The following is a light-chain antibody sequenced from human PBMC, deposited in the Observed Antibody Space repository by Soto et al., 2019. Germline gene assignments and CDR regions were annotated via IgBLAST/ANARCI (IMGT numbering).Light chain of an antibody. CDR3: SSYAGSNNPVV. CDR2: EVS. CDR1: SSDVGSYKY. V-gene: IGLV2-8*01. J-gene: IGLJ2*01. Sequence: QSALTQPPSASGSPGQSVTISCTGTSSDVGSYKYVSWYQQHPGKAPKLMIYEVSQRPSGVPDRFSGSKSGNTASLTVSGLQADDEDDYYCSSYAGSNNPVVFGGGTKLTVL.